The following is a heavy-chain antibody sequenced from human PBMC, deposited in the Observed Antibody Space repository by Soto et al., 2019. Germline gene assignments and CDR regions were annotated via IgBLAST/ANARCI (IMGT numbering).Heavy chain of an antibody. V-gene: IGHV4-4*02. Sequence: SETLSLTCTVSGDSISSTRWWSWVRQSPGKGLEWIGDIYYGGSTNYNPSLKSRVTISIDKSKNQFSLKLSSVTAADTAVYYCARGDPLLWFGEKVYYGMDVWGQGTTVTVSS. J-gene: IGHJ6*02. CDR3: ARGDPLLWFGEKVYYGMDV. CDR1: GDSISSTRW. CDR2: IYYGGST. D-gene: IGHD3-10*01.